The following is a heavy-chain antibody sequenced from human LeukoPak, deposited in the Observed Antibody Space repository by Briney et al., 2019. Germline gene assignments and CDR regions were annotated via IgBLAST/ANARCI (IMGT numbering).Heavy chain of an antibody. D-gene: IGHD6-13*01. CDR1: GFTFSDYA. J-gene: IGHJ3*01. Sequence: QSGGSLRLSCLASGFTFSDYAMHWVRQAPGKGLEWVAAISYDGSNKYYADSVKGRFTFSRDNPKSTLFLQMNSLRTEDTAAYHCVRDAGILSRPAFDVWGQGTMVTVSS. V-gene: IGHV3-30*04. CDR3: VRDAGILSRPAFDV. CDR2: ISYDGSNK.